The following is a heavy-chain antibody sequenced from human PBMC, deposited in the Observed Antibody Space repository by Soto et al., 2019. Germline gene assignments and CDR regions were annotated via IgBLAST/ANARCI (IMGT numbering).Heavy chain of an antibody. Sequence: GGSLRLSCAASGFTFSRYAMSWVRQAPGKGLEWVSAISGSGGSTYYADSVKGRFTISRDNSKNTLYLQMNSLRAEDTAVYYCAKEGIAVAGEDDAFDIWGQGTMVTVSS. V-gene: IGHV3-23*01. CDR1: GFTFSRYA. D-gene: IGHD6-19*01. J-gene: IGHJ3*02. CDR2: ISGSGGST. CDR3: AKEGIAVAGEDDAFDI.